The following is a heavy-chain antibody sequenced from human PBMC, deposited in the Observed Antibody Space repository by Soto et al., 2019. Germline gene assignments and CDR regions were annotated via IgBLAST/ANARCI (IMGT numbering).Heavy chain of an antibody. CDR2: IYYSGST. CDR3: ARPYYYDSSGYYPYGYFDL. CDR1: GGSISSSSYY. V-gene: IGHV4-39*01. Sequence: QLQLQESGPGLVKPSETLSLTCTVSGGSISSSSYYWGWIRQPPGKGLEWIGSIYYSGSTYYNPSLKSRVTISGDTSKNQCSLKLSSVTAADTAVYYCARPYYYDSSGYYPYGYFDLWGRGTLVTVSS. D-gene: IGHD3-22*01. J-gene: IGHJ2*01.